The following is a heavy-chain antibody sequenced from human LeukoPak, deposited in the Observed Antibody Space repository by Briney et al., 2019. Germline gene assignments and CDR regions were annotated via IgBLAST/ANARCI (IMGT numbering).Heavy chain of an antibody. J-gene: IGHJ4*02. D-gene: IGHD1-26*01. CDR1: GFTFSSHA. CDR2: LIENGATT. Sequence: GGSLRLSCAASGFTFSSHAMSWVRRAPGKGLEWVSGLIENGATTYYADSVKGRFTISRDNAKNSLFLQMNSLRVEDTAIYYCARGGSYPGCWGQGTLVTVSS. CDR3: ARGGSYPGC. V-gene: IGHV3-23*01.